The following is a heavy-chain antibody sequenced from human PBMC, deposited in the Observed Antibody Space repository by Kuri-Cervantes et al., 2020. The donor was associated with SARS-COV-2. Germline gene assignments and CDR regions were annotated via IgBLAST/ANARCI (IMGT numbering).Heavy chain of an antibody. CDR3: ARGVRSIAAHHAFDI. Sequence: SCAASGFTFSSYWMSWVRQAPGKGLEWVANIKQDGSEKYYVDSVKGRFTISRDNAKNSLYLQMNSLRAEDTAVYYCARGVRSIAAHHAFDIWGQGTMVTVSS. CDR1: GFTFSSYW. CDR2: IKQDGSEK. V-gene: IGHV3-7*01. D-gene: IGHD6-6*01. J-gene: IGHJ3*02.